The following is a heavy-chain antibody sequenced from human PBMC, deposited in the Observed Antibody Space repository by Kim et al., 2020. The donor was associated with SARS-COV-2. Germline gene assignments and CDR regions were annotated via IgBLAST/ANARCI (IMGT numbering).Heavy chain of an antibody. J-gene: IGHJ4*02. Sequence: YYADSVKGRFTISRDNSKNTLYLQMNSLRAEDTAVYYCAKSSVWGSYADYWGQGTLVTVSS. D-gene: IGHD3-16*01. CDR3: AKSSVWGSYADY. V-gene: IGHV3-23*01.